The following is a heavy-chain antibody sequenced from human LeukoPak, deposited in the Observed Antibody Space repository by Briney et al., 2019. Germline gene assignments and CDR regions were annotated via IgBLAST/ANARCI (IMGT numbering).Heavy chain of an antibody. Sequence: GGSLRLSCAASGFTLSSYAMSWVRQAPGKGLEWVSAISGSGGSTYYADSVKGRFTISRDDSKNTLYLQMNSLRAEDTAVYYCAKAPRDSGSYYFDYWGQGTLVTVSS. CDR1: GFTLSSYA. D-gene: IGHD1-26*01. CDR3: AKAPRDSGSYYFDY. J-gene: IGHJ4*02. V-gene: IGHV3-23*01. CDR2: ISGSGGST.